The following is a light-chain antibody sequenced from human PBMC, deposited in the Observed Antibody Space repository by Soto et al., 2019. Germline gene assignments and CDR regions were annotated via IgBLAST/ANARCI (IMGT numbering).Light chain of an antibody. CDR2: GAS. CDR1: QSVSSN. Sequence: EIVMTQSPATLSVSPGERATLSGRASQSVSSNLAWYQQKTGKAPRLLIYGASTRATGIPARFSGSGSVTEFTLNISSLQSEDFAGYYCHQYNNWPPPWTFGQVTKVDIK. V-gene: IGKV3-15*01. CDR3: HQYNNWPPPWT. J-gene: IGKJ1*01.